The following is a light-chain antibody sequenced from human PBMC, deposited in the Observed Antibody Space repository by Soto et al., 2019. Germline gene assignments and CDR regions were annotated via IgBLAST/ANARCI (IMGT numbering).Light chain of an antibody. J-gene: IGLJ2*01. CDR1: SSDVGGYNY. CDR3: SSYTSGSTVV. Sequence: QSALTQPASVSGSPGQSITISCTGTSSDVGGYNYVSWYQQHPGKAPKVMIFDVSNRPSGVSNRFSGSKSGNTASLTISGLQAEDEADYYCSSYTSGSTVVFGGGTQLTVL. V-gene: IGLV2-14*01. CDR2: DVS.